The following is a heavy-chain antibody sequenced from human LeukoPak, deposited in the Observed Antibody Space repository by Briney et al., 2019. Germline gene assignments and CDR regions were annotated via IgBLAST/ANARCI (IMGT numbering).Heavy chain of an antibody. CDR1: GFTFDDYA. CDR3: AKEGGYYYGMDV. CDR2: ISGDGGST. J-gene: IGHJ6*02. V-gene: IGHV3-43*02. Sequence: GGSLRLSCAASGFTFDDYAMHWVRQAPGKGLEWVSLISGDGGSTYYADSVRGRFTISRDNSRNSLYLQMNSLRTEDTALYYCAKEGGYYYGMDVWGQGTTVTVSS.